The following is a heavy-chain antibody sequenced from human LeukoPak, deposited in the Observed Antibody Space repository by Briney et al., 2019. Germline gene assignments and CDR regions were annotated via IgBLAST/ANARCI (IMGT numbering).Heavy chain of an antibody. Sequence: GGSLRLSCAASGFTFSSYAMSWVRQAPGKGLEWVSAISGSGGSTYYADSVKGRFTISRGNSKNTLYLQMNSLRAEDTAVYYCAKEHYYDSSGSNGDWGQGTLVTVSS. D-gene: IGHD3-22*01. CDR2: ISGSGGST. CDR1: GFTFSSYA. CDR3: AKEHYYDSSGSNGD. V-gene: IGHV3-23*01. J-gene: IGHJ4*02.